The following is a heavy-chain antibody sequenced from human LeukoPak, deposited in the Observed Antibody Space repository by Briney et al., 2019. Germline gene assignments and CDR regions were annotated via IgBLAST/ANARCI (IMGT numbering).Heavy chain of an antibody. Sequence: GGSLRLSCAASGFTFDAYAMHWVRQAPGKRLERVSVIRGGGAVAFYADSVKGRFAISRDNSRNTLYLHLNSLRADDTAVYYCAKSSSSYGNDALDIWGQGTMVTVSS. CDR1: GFTFDAYA. J-gene: IGHJ3*02. CDR3: AKSSSSYGNDALDI. D-gene: IGHD5-18*01. V-gene: IGHV3-23*01. CDR2: IRGGGAVA.